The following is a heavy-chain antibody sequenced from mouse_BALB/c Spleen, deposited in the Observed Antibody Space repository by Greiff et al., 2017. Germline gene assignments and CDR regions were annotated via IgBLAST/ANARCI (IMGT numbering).Heavy chain of an antibody. Sequence: EVMLVESGGGLEQPGGSRKLSCAASGFTFSSFGMHWVRQAPEKGLEWVAYISSGSSTIYYADTVKGRFTSSRDNPKNTLFLQMTSLRSEDTAMYYCALYYDYAFAYWGQGTLVTVSA. D-gene: IGHD2-4*01. V-gene: IGHV5-17*02. CDR1: GFTFSSFG. J-gene: IGHJ3*01. CDR2: ISSGSSTI. CDR3: ALYYDYAFAY.